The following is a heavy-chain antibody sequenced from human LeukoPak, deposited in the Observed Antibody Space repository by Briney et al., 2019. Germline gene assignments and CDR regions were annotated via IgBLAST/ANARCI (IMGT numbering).Heavy chain of an antibody. J-gene: IGHJ4*02. Sequence: SVKVSCKASGGTFNNYAFSWVRQAPGQGLEWMGGLIPIFGTTNYAQKFQGRVTITADESTTTAYMELNSLRSADTAVYYCAANGYCGTDCYYYFDYWGQGTLVTVSS. V-gene: IGHV1-69*01. CDR3: AANGYCGTDCYYYFDY. D-gene: IGHD2-21*02. CDR1: GGTFNNYA. CDR2: LIPIFGTT.